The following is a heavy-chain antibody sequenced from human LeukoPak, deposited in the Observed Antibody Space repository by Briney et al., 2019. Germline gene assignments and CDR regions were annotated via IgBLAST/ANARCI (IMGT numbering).Heavy chain of an antibody. V-gene: IGHV4-59*01. D-gene: IGHD3-10*01. CDR1: GGSISSYY. CDR3: ARAPYPGSLNFLDA. Sequence: PSETLSLTCTVSGGSISSYYWSWIRQPPGKGLEWIGYIYYSGSTNYNPSLKSRVTISVDTSKNQFSLKLSSVTAADTAVYYCARAPYPGSLNFLDAWGQGTLVTVSS. CDR2: IYYSGST. J-gene: IGHJ5*02.